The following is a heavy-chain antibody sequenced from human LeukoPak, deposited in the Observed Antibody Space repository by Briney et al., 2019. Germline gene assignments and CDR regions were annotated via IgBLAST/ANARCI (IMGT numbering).Heavy chain of an antibody. V-gene: IGHV1-69*13. CDR3: AREYYYDSSGYYLSDAFDI. J-gene: IGHJ3*02. CDR1: GYTFTGYY. D-gene: IGHD3-22*01. Sequence: SVKVSCKASGYTFTGYYVHWVRQAPGQGLEWMGGIIPIFGTANYAQKFQGRVTITADESTSTAYMELSSLRSEDTAVYYCAREYYYDSSGYYLSDAFDIWGQGTMVTVSS. CDR2: IIPIFGTA.